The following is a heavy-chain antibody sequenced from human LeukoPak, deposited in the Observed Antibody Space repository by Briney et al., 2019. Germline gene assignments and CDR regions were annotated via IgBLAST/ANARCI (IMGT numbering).Heavy chain of an antibody. CDR2: INTNTGNP. CDR1: GYTFTSYA. D-gene: IGHD3-10*01. J-gene: IGHJ4*02. Sequence: ASVKVSCKASGYTFTSYAMNWVRQAPGQGLEWMGWINTNTGNPTYAQGFTGRFVFSLDTSVSTAYLQICSLKAEDTAVYYCARGALWFGEQLHGYYFDYWGQGTLVTVSS. V-gene: IGHV7-4-1*01. CDR3: ARGALWFGEQLHGYYFDY.